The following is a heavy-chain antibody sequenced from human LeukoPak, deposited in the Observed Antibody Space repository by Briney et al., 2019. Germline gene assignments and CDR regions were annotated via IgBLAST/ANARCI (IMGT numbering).Heavy chain of an antibody. V-gene: IGHV3-23*01. J-gene: IGHJ3*02. Sequence: GGSLRLSCAASGFTFSSYAMSWVRQAPGKGLEWVSAISGSGGSTYYADSVKGRFTISRDNSKNTLYLQMNSLRAEDTAVYYCAKDPVVLLWFGESRGAFDIWGQGTMVTVSS. CDR3: AKDPVVLLWFGESRGAFDI. D-gene: IGHD3-10*01. CDR1: GFTFSSYA. CDR2: ISGSGGST.